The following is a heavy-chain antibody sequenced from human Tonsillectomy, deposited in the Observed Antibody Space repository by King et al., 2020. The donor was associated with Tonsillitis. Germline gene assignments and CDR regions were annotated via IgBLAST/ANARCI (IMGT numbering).Heavy chain of an antibody. V-gene: IGHV3-23*04. Sequence: VQLVESGGGLVQPGGSLRLSCAASGFTFDSYAMSWVRQAPGKGLEWVSAISGSGDTAFYADSVKGRFSISRDNSKNTLYLHMSSLRAEDTAVYYCAKDYGDFYAPENAFDIWGQGTMITVSS. CDR3: AKDYGDFYAPENAFDI. D-gene: IGHD3-3*01. CDR1: GFTFDSYA. CDR2: ISGSGDTA. J-gene: IGHJ3*02.